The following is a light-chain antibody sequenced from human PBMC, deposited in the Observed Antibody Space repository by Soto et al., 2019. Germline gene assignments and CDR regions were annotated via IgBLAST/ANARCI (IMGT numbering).Light chain of an antibody. V-gene: IGLV2-11*01. J-gene: IGLJ2*01. Sequence: QSVLTQPRSVSGSPGHSVTISCTGTSSDVGGYNYVSWYQQHPGKAPKLMIYDVTKRPSGVPDRFSGSKSGNTASLTISGLQAGDEADYHCCSYAGSYTLLFGGGTKVTVL. CDR3: CSYAGSYTLL. CDR1: SSDVGGYNY. CDR2: DVT.